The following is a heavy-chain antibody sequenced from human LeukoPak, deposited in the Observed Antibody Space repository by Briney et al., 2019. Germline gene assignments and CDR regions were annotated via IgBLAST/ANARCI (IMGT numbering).Heavy chain of an antibody. D-gene: IGHD2-2*02. V-gene: IGHV4-34*01. CDR3: ARDPPYAYCSSTSCYNPLDY. Sequence: SETLSLTCAVYGGSFSGYYWSWIRQPPGKGLEWIGEINHSGSTNYNPSLKSRVTISVDTSKNQFSLQLSSVTAADTAVYYCARDPPYAYCSSTSCYNPLDYWGQGTLVTVSS. J-gene: IGHJ4*02. CDR1: GGSFSGYY. CDR2: INHSGST.